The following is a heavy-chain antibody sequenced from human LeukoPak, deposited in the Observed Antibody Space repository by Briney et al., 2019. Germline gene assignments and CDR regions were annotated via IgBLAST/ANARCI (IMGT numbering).Heavy chain of an antibody. J-gene: IGHJ4*02. D-gene: IGHD3-22*01. CDR3: ARVARYDSSLDY. V-gene: IGHV4-39*07. CDR1: GGSISSSSYY. CDR2: IYYSGST. Sequence: SETLSLTCTVSGGSISSSSYYWGWIRQPPGKGLEWIGSIYYSGSTYYNPSLKSRVTISVDTSKNQFSLKLSSVTAADTAVYYCARVARYDSSLDYWGQGTLVTVSS.